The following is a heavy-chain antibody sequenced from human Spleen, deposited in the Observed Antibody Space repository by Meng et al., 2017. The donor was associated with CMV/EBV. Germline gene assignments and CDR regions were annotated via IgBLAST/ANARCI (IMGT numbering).Heavy chain of an antibody. CDR1: GFTFSDYY. V-gene: IGHV3-11*04. Sequence: GESLKISCAASGFTFSDYYMSWIRQAPGKGLEWVSYITGSGDIMRYADSMRGRFTISRDNAKSSLYLQMNSLRAEDTAVYFCARALGGYLYGMDVWGQGTTVTVSS. D-gene: IGHD3-16*01. CDR2: ITGSGDIM. J-gene: IGHJ6*02. CDR3: ARALGGYLYGMDV.